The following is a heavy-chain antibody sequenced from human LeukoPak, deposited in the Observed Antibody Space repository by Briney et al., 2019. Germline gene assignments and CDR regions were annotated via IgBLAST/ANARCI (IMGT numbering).Heavy chain of an antibody. J-gene: IGHJ3*02. CDR3: ARDPGAVYDYVWGSYRYNAFDI. D-gene: IGHD3-16*02. Sequence: SETLSLTCTVSGYSISSGYYWGWIRQPPGKGLEWIGSIYHSGSTYYNPSLKSRVTISVDTSKNQFSLKLSSVTAADTAVYYCARDPGAVYDYVWGSYRYNAFDIWGQGTMVTVSS. V-gene: IGHV4-38-2*02. CDR1: GYSISSGYY. CDR2: IYHSGST.